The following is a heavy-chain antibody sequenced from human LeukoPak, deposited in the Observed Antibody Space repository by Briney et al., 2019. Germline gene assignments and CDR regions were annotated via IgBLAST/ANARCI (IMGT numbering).Heavy chain of an antibody. CDR3: ASWNSSSSYYYYMDV. J-gene: IGHJ6*03. CDR2: IIPIFGTA. CDR1: GGTFSSYA. D-gene: IGHD6-6*01. V-gene: IGHV1-69*05. Sequence: GASVKVSCKASGGTFSSYAIGWVRQAPGQGLEWMGGIIPIFGTANYAQKFQGRVTITTDESTSTAYMELSSLRSEDTAVYYCASWNSSSSYYYYMDVWGKGTTVTVSS.